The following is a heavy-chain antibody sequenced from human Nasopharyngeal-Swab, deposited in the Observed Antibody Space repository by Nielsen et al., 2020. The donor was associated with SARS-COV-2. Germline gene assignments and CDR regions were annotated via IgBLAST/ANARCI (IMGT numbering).Heavy chain of an antibody. CDR2: VRSKANNYAT. CDR1: GFAFSDSA. D-gene: IGHD3-3*01. V-gene: IGHV3-73*01. CDR3: ARDRILEWLYYYYYMDV. J-gene: IGHJ6*03. Sequence: GESLKISCAASGFAFSDSAMHWVRQASGKGLEWLGRVRSKANNYATSYAASVKGRFTISRDDSKNTAYLQMNSLITEDTAVYYCARDRILEWLYYYYYMDVWGKGTTVTVSS.